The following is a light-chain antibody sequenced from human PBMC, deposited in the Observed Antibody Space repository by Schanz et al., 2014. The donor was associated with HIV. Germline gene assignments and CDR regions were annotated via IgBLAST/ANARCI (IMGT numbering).Light chain of an antibody. J-gene: IGKJ2*01. CDR3: LQYNDDVYT. CDR2: GAS. V-gene: IGKV3-20*01. CDR1: QSLSSNI. Sequence: EIVLTQSPGTLSLSPGERATLSCWASQSLSSNILAWYQHKPGQAPRLLIFGASSRATGIPDRFSGSGSGTEFTLTISSLQPDDFATYYCLQYNDDVYTFGQGTKLEIK.